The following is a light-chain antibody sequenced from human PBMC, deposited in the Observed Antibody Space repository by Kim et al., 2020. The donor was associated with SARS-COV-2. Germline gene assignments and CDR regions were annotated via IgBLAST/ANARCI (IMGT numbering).Light chain of an antibody. CDR1: LDIRNY. Sequence: STSVGDRVTITCQASLDIRNYLNWYQQKPGKAPKLLIYEASNLEAGVPSRFSGSGAGSHFTFTISSLQPEDIATYYCQQYDNPPFTFGQGTKLEI. J-gene: IGKJ2*01. CDR2: EAS. V-gene: IGKV1-33*01. CDR3: QQYDNPPFT.